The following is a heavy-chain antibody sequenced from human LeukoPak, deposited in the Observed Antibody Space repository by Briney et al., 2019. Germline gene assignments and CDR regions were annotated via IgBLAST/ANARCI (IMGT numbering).Heavy chain of an antibody. V-gene: IGHV3-23*01. J-gene: IGHJ4*02. CDR2: ITESGGSA. Sequence: GGSLRLSCAASGFTFSTHVMYWVRQAPGKGLEWVSAITESGGSAYYADSVKGRFTISRDNSKNTLYLQMSSLRAVDTAIYYCAKRTTVTKAFDYWGQGTLVTVSS. CDR1: GFTFSTHV. CDR3: AKRTTVTKAFDY. D-gene: IGHD4-17*01.